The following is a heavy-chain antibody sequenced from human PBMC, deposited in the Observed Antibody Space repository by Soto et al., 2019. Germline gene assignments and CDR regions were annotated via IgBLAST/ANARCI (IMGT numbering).Heavy chain of an antibody. CDR2: INPNSGGT. V-gene: IGHV1-2*04. CDR3: ARDHDYVWGSYRFPMDV. J-gene: IGHJ6*02. D-gene: IGHD3-16*02. Sequence: QVQLVQSGAEVKKPGASVKVSCKASGYTFTGYYMHWVRQAPGQGLEWMGWINPNSGGTNYAQKFQGWVTMTRDTSISTAYMELSRVRSDDTAVYYCARDHDYVWGSYRFPMDVWGQGTTVTVSS. CDR1: GYTFTGYY.